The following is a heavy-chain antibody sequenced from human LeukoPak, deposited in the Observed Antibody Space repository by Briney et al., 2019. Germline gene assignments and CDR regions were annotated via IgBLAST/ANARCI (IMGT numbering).Heavy chain of an antibody. V-gene: IGHV3-7*01. CDR2: TNEAGSGQ. CDR3: SNKRDY. Sequence: GGSLGLSCTASGFTFSSHWMTWVRQAPGKGLEWVANTNEAGSGQNYVGSVKGRFTVSRDNAKNSLYLQMNSLRVEDTAIYYCSNKRDYWGQGTLVTVSS. CDR1: GFTFSSHW. J-gene: IGHJ4*02.